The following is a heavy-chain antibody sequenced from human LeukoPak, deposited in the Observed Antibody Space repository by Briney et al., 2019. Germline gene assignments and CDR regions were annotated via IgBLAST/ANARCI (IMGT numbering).Heavy chain of an antibody. CDR2: TYYRSKWYN. CDR3: ARGGQGDGYSADEAFDV. D-gene: IGHD5-24*01. CDR1: GDSVSNNSAA. Sequence: SQTLSLTCVISGDSVSNNSAAWNWIRQSPSRGLEWLGGTYYRSKWYNDYAGSVKSRITINFDTSKKQFSLQVNSVTPEDTAVYYCARGGQGDGYSADEAFDVWGQGTMVTVSS. J-gene: IGHJ3*01. V-gene: IGHV6-1*01.